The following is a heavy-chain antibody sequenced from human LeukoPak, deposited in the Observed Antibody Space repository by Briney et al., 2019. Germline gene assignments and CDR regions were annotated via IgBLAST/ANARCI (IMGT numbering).Heavy chain of an antibody. V-gene: IGHV3-48*01. CDR2: ISSSSSII. CDR3: ARDKYSGSYQPDY. D-gene: IGHD1-26*01. CDR1: GFTFSTYS. Sequence: PGGSLRLSCAASGFTFSTYSMNWVRQAPGKGLEWVSYISSSSSIIYYADSVKGRFTISRDNAKNSLYLQMNSLRAEDTALYYCARDKYSGSYQPDYWGQGTLVTVSS. J-gene: IGHJ4*02.